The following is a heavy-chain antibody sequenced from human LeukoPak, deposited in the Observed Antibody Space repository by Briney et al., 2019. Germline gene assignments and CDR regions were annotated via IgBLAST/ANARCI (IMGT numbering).Heavy chain of an antibody. Sequence: GGSLRLSCAASGFTFSSYGVHWVRQAPGKGLEWVAVISHDGSNKYYADSVKGRFTISRDNSKDTLYLQMNSLRAEDTAVYYCARDLYDSSGYYYVGAFDYWGQGTLVTVSS. D-gene: IGHD3-22*01. J-gene: IGHJ4*02. CDR2: ISHDGSNK. V-gene: IGHV3-30*03. CDR3: ARDLYDSSGYYYVGAFDY. CDR1: GFTFSSYG.